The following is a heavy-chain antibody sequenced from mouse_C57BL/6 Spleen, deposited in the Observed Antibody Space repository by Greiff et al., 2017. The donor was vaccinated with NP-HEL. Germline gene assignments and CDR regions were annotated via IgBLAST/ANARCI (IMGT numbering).Heavy chain of an antibody. CDR1: GFSLTSYG. V-gene: IGHV2-4*01. J-gene: IGHJ1*03. D-gene: IGHD4-1*01. Sequence: VQLQQSGPGLVQPSQSLSITCTVSGFSLTSYGVHWVRQPPGKGLEWLGVIWSGGSTDYNAAFIYRLSISKDNSKSQIFFKMNSLQADDNAIYYCANWDEGYFDVWGTGTTGTVSS. CDR2: IWSGGST. CDR3: ANWDEGYFDV.